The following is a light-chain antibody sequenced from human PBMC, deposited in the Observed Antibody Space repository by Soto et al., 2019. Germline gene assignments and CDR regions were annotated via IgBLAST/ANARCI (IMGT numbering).Light chain of an antibody. J-gene: IGKJ1*01. CDR3: MQALQTPPT. Sequence: DIVMTQSPLSLPVTPGEPASISCRSSESLLHSNGYSYLDWYLQKPGQSPQLLIYLGSNLASGVPDRFSGSGSGTDFTLKISRVEAEDVGIYYCMQALQTPPTFGQGTKVEFK. CDR2: LGS. V-gene: IGKV2-28*01. CDR1: ESLLHSNGYSY.